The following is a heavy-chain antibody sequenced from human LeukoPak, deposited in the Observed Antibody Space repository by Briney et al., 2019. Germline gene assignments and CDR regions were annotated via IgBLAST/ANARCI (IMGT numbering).Heavy chain of an antibody. CDR1: GFTFSSYS. D-gene: IGHD1-26*01. Sequence: PGGSLRLSCAASGFTFSSYSMNWVRQAPGQGLAWVSAVSGTTGNTYYADSVKGRFTTSRDNSKNTVYLQMDSLRVDDTAVYYCATPAYRDRGGFEYWGQGTLVTVSS. V-gene: IGHV3-23*01. CDR3: ATPAYRDRGGFEY. CDR2: VSGTTGNT. J-gene: IGHJ4*02.